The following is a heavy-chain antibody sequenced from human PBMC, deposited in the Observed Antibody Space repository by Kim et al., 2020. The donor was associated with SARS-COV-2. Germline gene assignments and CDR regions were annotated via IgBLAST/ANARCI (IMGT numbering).Heavy chain of an antibody. D-gene: IGHD2-2*01. J-gene: IGHJ5*02. CDR3: ARGGLGYCSSTSCYRWFDP. V-gene: IGHV5-51*01. CDR2: IYPGDSDT. Sequence: GESLKISCKGSGYSFTSYWIGWVRQMPGKGLEWMGIIYPGDSDTRYSPSFQGQVTISADKSISTAYLQWSSLKASDTAMYYCARGGLGYCSSTSCYRWFDPWGQGTLVTVSS. CDR1: GYSFTSYW.